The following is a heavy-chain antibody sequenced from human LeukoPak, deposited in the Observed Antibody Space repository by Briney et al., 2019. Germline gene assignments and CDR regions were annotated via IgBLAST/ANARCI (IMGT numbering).Heavy chain of an antibody. V-gene: IGHV4-59*08. D-gene: IGHD4-23*01. J-gene: IGHJ4*02. CDR3: ARSGDYGGCYFDY. CDR2: IHYTGST. CDR1: GGSISNYY. Sequence: SETLSLTCTVFGGSISNYYWSWIRQPPGKGLEYIGNIHYTGSTNYNPSLKSRVTISVDTSKTQFSLKLSSVTAADTAVYYCARSGDYGGCYFDYWDQGTLVTVSS.